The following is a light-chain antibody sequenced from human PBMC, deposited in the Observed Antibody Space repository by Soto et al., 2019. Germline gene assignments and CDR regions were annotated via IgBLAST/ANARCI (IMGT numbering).Light chain of an antibody. J-gene: IGKJ5*01. V-gene: IGKV3-11*01. CDR1: PSVTNF. Sequence: EIVLTQSPGTLSLSPGERAALSCRASPSVTNFLAWYQQKPGQAPRLLIYDASTRATGIPARFSGSGSGTDFTPTISSLEPEDFAVYHCQQRSNWPSITFGQGTRLEIK. CDR3: QQRSNWPSIT. CDR2: DAS.